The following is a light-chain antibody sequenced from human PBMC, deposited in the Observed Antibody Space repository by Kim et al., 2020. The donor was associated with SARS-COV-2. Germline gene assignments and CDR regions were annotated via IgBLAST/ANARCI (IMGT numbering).Light chain of an antibody. CDR3: SSYTSSSFWV. CDR2: DVS. CDR1: SSDVGGYNY. V-gene: IGLV2-14*03. Sequence: QSALTQPASVSGSPGQSITISCTGTSSDVGGYNYVSWYQQHPGKAPKLMIYDVSNRPSGVSNRFSGSKSCNTASLTISGLQAEDEADYYCSSYTSSSFWVFGGGTQLTVL. J-gene: IGLJ3*02.